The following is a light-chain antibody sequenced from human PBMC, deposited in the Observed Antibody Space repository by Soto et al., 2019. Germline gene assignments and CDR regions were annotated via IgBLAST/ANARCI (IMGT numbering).Light chain of an antibody. CDR1: QDINSW. Sequence: DIQMTQSPSSLSASVGDTVTITCRASQDINSWLAWFQQKPGRAPKYLIQAASILQSGFPSRFAGSGSGTDFTLTINTLQPEDFATYYCLQVKSFPRTFGQGTKVDIK. CDR3: LQVKSFPRT. CDR2: AAS. V-gene: IGKV1-12*01. J-gene: IGKJ1*01.